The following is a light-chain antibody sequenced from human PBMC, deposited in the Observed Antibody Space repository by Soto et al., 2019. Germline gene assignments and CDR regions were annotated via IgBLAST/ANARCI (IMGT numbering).Light chain of an antibody. CDR3: QQYESWPPYT. Sequence: EIVMTQSPATLSVSPGERATLSCRASQGVNSNLAWFQQKPGQAPRLLIYGASTRATGIPGRFSGSGSGTEFTLTITSLQSEDFAVYYCQQYESWPPYTFGQGTKLEIK. J-gene: IGKJ2*01. CDR2: GAS. CDR1: QGVNSN. V-gene: IGKV3-15*01.